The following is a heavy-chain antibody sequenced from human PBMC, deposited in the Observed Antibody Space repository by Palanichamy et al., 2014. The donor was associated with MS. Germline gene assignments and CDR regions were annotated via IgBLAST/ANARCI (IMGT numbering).Heavy chain of an antibody. CDR2: INAGNGNT. J-gene: IGHJ4*02. D-gene: IGHD6-19*01. V-gene: IGHV1-3*01. CDR3: ARSISSGWYPPDY. Sequence: QVQLVQSGAEVKKPGASVKVSCKASGYTLTTYRLHWVRQAPGQRLEWMGWINAGNGNTEYSQKFQGRVSISRDTSAITAYMELSSLRSEDTAVYYCARSISSGWYPPDYWGQGTLVTVSS. CDR1: GYTLTTYR.